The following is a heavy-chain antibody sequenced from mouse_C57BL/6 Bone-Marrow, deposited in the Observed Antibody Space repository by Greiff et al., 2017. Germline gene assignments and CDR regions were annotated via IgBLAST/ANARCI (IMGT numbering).Heavy chain of an antibody. D-gene: IGHD2-4*01. CDR3: ARDQRTIYYDYAMDY. Sequence: EVKLQESGPGLVKPSQSLSLTCSVTGYSITSGYYWNWIRQFPGNKLEWMGYISYDGSNNYNPSLKNRISITRDTSKNQFFLKLNSVTTEDTATYYCARDQRTIYYDYAMDYWGQGTSVTVSS. V-gene: IGHV3-6*01. CDR2: ISYDGSN. CDR1: GYSITSGYY. J-gene: IGHJ4*01.